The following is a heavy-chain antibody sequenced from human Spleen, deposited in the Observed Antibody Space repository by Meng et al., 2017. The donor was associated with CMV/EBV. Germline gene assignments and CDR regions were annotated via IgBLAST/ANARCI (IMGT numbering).Heavy chain of an antibody. CDR3: ARGASMIFGVVIRIFYFDY. CDR2: INHSGST. D-gene: IGHD3/OR15-3a*01. Sequence: SFRGYYSSWIRQPPGKGLEWIGEINHSGSTNYNPSLKSRVTISVDTSKNQFSLKLSSVTAADTAVYYCARGASMIFGVVIRIFYFDYWGQGTLVTVSS. CDR1: SFRGYY. J-gene: IGHJ4*02. V-gene: IGHV4-34*01.